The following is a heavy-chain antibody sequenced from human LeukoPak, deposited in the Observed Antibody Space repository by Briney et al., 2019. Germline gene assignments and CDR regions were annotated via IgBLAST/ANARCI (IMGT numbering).Heavy chain of an antibody. J-gene: IGHJ5*02. Sequence: PSETLSLTCTVSGGSISSYYWSWIRQPPGKGLEWIGYIYYSGSTNYNPSLKSRVTISVDTSKNQFSLKLSSVTAADTAVYYCARREGAGATWDWFDPWGQGTLVTVSS. CDR1: GGSISSYY. CDR2: IYYSGST. V-gene: IGHV4-59*08. CDR3: ARREGAGATWDWFDP. D-gene: IGHD1-26*01.